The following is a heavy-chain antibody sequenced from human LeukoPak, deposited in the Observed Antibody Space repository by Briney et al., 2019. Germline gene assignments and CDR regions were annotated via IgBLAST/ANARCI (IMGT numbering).Heavy chain of an antibody. J-gene: IGHJ6*02. CDR2: IRDSSSYT. CDR1: GFTFSDYY. V-gene: IGHV3-11*06. Sequence: GGSLRLSCAASGFTFSDYYMTWMRQAPGKGLEWVSYIRDSSSYTNYADSVKGRFTISRDNAKNSLYLQINSLRAEDTAVYYCARGHFGLDVWGQGTTVTVSS. CDR3: ARGHFGLDV.